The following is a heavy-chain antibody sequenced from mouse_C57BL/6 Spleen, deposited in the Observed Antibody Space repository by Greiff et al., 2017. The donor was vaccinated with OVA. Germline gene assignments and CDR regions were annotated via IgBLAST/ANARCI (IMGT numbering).Heavy chain of an antibody. CDR3: AKDSSGRYYFDD. CDR1: GYSITSGYY. J-gene: IGHJ2*01. D-gene: IGHD3-2*02. CDR2: ISYDGSN. V-gene: IGHV3-6*01. Sequence: EVKLQESGPGLVKPSQSLSLTCSVSGYSITSGYYWNWIRQFPGNHLEWMGYISYDGSNNYNPSLKNRISITRDTSKNQFFLKLNSVTTEDTATYYCAKDSSGRYYFDDWGQGTTLTVSS.